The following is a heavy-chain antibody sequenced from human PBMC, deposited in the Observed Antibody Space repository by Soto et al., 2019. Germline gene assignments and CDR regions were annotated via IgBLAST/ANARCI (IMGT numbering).Heavy chain of an antibody. V-gene: IGHV1-2*02. CDR3: AREKQYYGSGSYSYYYYYYGMDV. CDR1: GYTFTGYY. CDR2: INPNSGGT. D-gene: IGHD3-10*01. J-gene: IGHJ6*02. Sequence: ASVKVSCKASGYTFTGYYMHWVRQAPGQGLERMGWINPNSGGTNYAQKFQGRVTMTRDTSISTAYMELSRLRSDDTAVYYCAREKQYYGSGSYSYYYYYYGMDVWGQGTTVTVSS.